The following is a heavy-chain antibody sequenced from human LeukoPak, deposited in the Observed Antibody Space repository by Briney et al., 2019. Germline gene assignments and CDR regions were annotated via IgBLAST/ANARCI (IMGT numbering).Heavy chain of an antibody. J-gene: IGHJ5*02. D-gene: IGHD4-11*01. CDR2: ISSSSSTI. V-gene: IGHV3-48*04. CDR3: AKECHISLQYGWFDP. CDR1: GFTFSSYS. Sequence: GGSLRLSCAASGFTFSSYSMNWVRQAPGKGLEWVSYISSSSSTIYYADSVKGRFTISRDNAKNSLYLQMNSLRAEDTAVYYCAKECHISLQYGWFDPWGQGTLVTVSS.